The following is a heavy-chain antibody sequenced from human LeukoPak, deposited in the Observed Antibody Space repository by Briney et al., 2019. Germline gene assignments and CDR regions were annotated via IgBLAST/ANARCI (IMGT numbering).Heavy chain of an antibody. Sequence: ASVKVSCKASGYTFTSYAMHWVRQAPGQRLEWMGWINAGNGNTKYSQKFQGRVTITRDTSASTAYMELSSLRSEDTAVCYCARDLITMVRGVIYYCYYGMDVWGQGTTVTVSS. D-gene: IGHD3-10*01. J-gene: IGHJ6*02. CDR1: GYTFTSYA. CDR3: ARDLITMVRGVIYYCYYGMDV. CDR2: INAGNGNT. V-gene: IGHV1-3*01.